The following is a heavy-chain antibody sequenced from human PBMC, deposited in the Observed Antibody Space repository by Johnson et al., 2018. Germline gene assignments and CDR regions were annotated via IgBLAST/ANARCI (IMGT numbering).Heavy chain of an antibody. J-gene: IGHJ4*02. CDR1: GFTFSSYA. D-gene: IGHD2-2*01. V-gene: IGHV3-30-3*01. Sequence: QVQLVQSGGGVVQPGRSLRLSCAASGFTFSSYAMHWVRQAPGKGLEWVAVISYDGSNKYYADSVKGRFTVSRDNSKNTVYLQMNSLRTEDTAMYYCAKDSADQKSVGVPAAIWGLDYWGQGTLVTVSS. CDR3: AKDSADQKSVGVPAAIWGLDY. CDR2: ISYDGSNK.